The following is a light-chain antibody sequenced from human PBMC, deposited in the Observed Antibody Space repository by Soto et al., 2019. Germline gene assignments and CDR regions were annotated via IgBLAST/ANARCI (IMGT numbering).Light chain of an antibody. Sequence: QSVLTQPRSVSGSPGQSVTVSCIGTSSDVGDYNSVSWYQQHPGKAPKLMIYDVSKRPSGVPDRFSGSKSGNTASLPISGLQAEDEADYYCCSYVGGYSYVFGSGTKVTVL. CDR2: DVS. CDR3: CSYVGGYSYV. V-gene: IGLV2-11*01. J-gene: IGLJ1*01. CDR1: SSDVGDYNS.